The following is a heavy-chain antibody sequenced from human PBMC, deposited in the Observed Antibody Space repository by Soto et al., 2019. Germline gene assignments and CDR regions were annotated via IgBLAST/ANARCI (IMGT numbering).Heavy chain of an antibody. D-gene: IGHD3-22*01. CDR2: VIPMFGTT. J-gene: IGHJ4*02. CDR1: GGPFSSYT. V-gene: IGHV1-69*18. CDR3: ATGLNRDFDY. Sequence: VQLVQSGAEVKKPGSSVKVSCKASGGPFSSYTFSWVRQAPGQGPEWMGRVIPMFGTTDDAQRFQGRVTITADEATSTAYMELSGLRSEDTAIYYCATGLNRDFDYWGQGTLVTVSS.